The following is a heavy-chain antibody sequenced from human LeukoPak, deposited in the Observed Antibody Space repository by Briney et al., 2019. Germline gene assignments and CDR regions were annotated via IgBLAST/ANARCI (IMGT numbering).Heavy chain of an antibody. Sequence: ASVKVSCKASGYTFTGYYMHWVRQAPGQGLEWMGWINPNSGGTNYAQKFQGRVTMTRDTSISTAYMELSRLRSDDTAVYYCARVDARRGYYYYYGMVVWGQGTTVTVSS. CDR3: ARVDARRGYYYYYGMVV. J-gene: IGHJ6*02. V-gene: IGHV1-2*02. CDR1: GYTFTGYY. D-gene: IGHD1-14*01. CDR2: INPNSGGT.